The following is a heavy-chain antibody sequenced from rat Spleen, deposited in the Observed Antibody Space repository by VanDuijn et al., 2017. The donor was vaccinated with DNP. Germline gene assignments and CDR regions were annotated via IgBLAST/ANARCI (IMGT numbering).Heavy chain of an antibody. CDR2: ISYDGGNT. J-gene: IGHJ1*01. V-gene: IGHV5-25*01. Sequence: EVQLVESGGGLVQPGRSLKLSCAASGFTFSDYYMAWVRQAPTKGLELVAYISYDGGNTYSGDSVRGRFTVSRNNAESTLHLQMDSLGSDDTATYFCARHGRVTTVATYWYFDFWGPGTMVTVSS. CDR3: ARHGRVTTVATYWYFDF. D-gene: IGHD1-3*01. CDR1: GFTFSDYY.